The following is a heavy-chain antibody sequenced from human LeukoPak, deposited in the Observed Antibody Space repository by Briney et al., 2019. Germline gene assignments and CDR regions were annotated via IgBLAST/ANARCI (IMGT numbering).Heavy chain of an antibody. V-gene: IGHV3-64*01. D-gene: IGHD2/OR15-2a*01. CDR2: MSSDGGTT. CDR1: GFTLTNFA. CDR3: ARGGSLSAYDS. J-gene: IGHJ4*02. Sequence: GGSLRLSCATSGFTLTNFAMHWVRQAPGKGLEYVSAMSSDGGTTYYANSVKGRFTMARDKSKNAVYLQMGSLRPDDMAVYYCARGGSLSAYDSWGQGTLVTVSS.